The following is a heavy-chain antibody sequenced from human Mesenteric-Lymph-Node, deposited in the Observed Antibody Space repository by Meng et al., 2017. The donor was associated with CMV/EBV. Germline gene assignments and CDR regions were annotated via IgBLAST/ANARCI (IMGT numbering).Heavy chain of an antibody. J-gene: IGHJ4*02. Sequence: GESLKISCVASGFTFSSYEMNWVRQAPGKGLEWVSYIISGGGSIAKYAESVKGRFIISRDNARNTLYLQMNSLRAEDTAVYYCANHYYGSGSYYGDWGQGTLVTVSS. CDR3: ANHYYGSGSYYGD. D-gene: IGHD3-10*01. CDR2: IISGGGSIA. CDR1: GFTFSSYE. V-gene: IGHV3-48*03.